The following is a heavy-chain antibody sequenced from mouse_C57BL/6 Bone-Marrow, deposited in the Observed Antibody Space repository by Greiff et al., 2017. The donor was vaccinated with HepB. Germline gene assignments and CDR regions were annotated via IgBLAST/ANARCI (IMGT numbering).Heavy chain of an antibody. CDR2: ISHGGGST. CDR3: ARQRWCTRAMDY. CDR1: GFTFSDYY. J-gene: IGHJ4*01. V-gene: IGHV5-12*01. D-gene: IGHD1-1*02. Sequence: EVQVVESGGGLVQPGGSLKLSCAASGFTFSDYYMYWVRQTPEKRLEWVAYISHGGGSTYYPDTVKGRFTISRDNAKNTPYMQMSRLKSEDTAVYYCARQRWCTRAMDYWGQGTAVTVSS.